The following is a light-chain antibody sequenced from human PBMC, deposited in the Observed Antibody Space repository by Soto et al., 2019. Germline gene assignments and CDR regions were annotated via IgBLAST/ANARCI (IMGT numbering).Light chain of an antibody. CDR1: SSDVGGYNY. J-gene: IGLJ1*01. V-gene: IGLV2-8*01. CDR3: TAYAGGNIV. Sequence: QSALTQPPSASGSPGQSVTISCTGTSSDVGGYNYVSWYQQNPGKVPKLMIYEVNKRPSGVPDRFSGSKSGNTDSLTVSGLQAEDEADYYCTAYAGGNIVFGAGTKLTVL. CDR2: EVN.